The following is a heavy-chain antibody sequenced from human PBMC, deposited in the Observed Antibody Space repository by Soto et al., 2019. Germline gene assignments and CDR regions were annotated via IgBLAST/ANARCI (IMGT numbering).Heavy chain of an antibody. CDR3: AIDKSYDYNSCVMRN. Sequence: EVQLVESGGGSVQPGTSLRLSCAASGFTFDDHAMHWVRQVPGKGLEWVSGITWNSGSVGYADSVKGRFTTFRDNAQNRLFLQMNSLRTEDTAFYFCAIDKSYDYNSCVMRNWGQGTLVTVSS. D-gene: IGHD4-4*01. J-gene: IGHJ4*02. CDR2: ITWNSGSV. CDR1: GFTFDDHA. V-gene: IGHV3-9*01.